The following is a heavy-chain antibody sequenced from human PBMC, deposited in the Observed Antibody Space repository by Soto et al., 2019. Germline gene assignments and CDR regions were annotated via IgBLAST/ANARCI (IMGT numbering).Heavy chain of an antibody. Sequence: GSLSLSCAASGFTFSSYSMNWVRQAPGKGLEWVPSISSSSSYIYYADSVKGRFTISRDNAKNSLYLQMNSLRAEDTAVYYCARDGGYCTNGVCYENYYYYGMDVWGQGTTVTVSS. CDR3: ARDGGYCTNGVCYENYYYYGMDV. D-gene: IGHD2-8*01. CDR1: GFTFSSYS. J-gene: IGHJ6*02. V-gene: IGHV3-21*01. CDR2: ISSSSSYI.